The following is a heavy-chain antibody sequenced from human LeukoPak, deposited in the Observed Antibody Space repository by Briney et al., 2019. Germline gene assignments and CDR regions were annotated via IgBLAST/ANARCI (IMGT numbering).Heavy chain of an antibody. CDR2: MNPNSGNT. CDR3: ARIVAYCSGGSCYSGFWFDP. Sequence: ASVKVSCKASGYTFTSYDINWVRQATGQGLEWMGWMNPNSGNTGYAQKFQGRVTMTRNTSISTAYMELSSLRSEDTAVYYCARIVAYCSGGSCYSGFWFDPWGQGTLVTVSS. CDR1: GYTFTSYD. J-gene: IGHJ5*02. V-gene: IGHV1-8*01. D-gene: IGHD2-15*01.